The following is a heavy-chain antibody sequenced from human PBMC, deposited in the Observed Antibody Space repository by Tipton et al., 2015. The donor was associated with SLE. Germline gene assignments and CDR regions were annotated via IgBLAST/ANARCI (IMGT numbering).Heavy chain of an antibody. D-gene: IGHD6-19*01. V-gene: IGHV3-23*01. CDR3: AKGGEEWLGYYHYYYGLDV. Sequence: SLRLSCAASGFTFSSYAMAWVRQAPGKGLEWVSSVTSGGSTHYADSVKGRFTISRDNSKNTSYMQMNSLRAEDTALYYCAKGGEEWLGYYHYYYGLDVWGQGTTVTVSS. CDR2: VTSGGST. CDR1: GFTFSSYA. J-gene: IGHJ6*02.